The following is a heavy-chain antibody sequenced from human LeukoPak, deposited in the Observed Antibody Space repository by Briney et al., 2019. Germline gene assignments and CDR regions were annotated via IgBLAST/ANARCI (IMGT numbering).Heavy chain of an antibody. CDR3: ARYGPNAFDI. Sequence: PGGSLRLSCAASGFTFSSYAMHWVRQAPGKGLEYVSAISSNGGSTYYANSVKGRFTISRDNSKNTLYLQMGSLRAEDMAVYYCARYGPNAFDIWGQGTMVTVSS. CDR1: GFTFSSYA. D-gene: IGHD4-17*01. J-gene: IGHJ3*02. CDR2: ISSNGGST. V-gene: IGHV3-64*01.